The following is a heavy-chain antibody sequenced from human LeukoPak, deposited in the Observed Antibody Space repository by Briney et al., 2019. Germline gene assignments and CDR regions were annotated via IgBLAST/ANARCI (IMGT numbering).Heavy chain of an antibody. CDR1: GYTFTSYD. J-gene: IGHJ3*02. D-gene: IGHD3-3*01. V-gene: IGHV1-2*06. Sequence: GASVKVSCKASGYTFTSYDINWVRQATGQGLEWMGRINPNSGGTNYAQKFQGRVTMTRDTSISTAYMELSRLRSDDTAVYYCARGGFFGRAGDAFDIWGQGTMVTVSS. CDR2: INPNSGGT. CDR3: ARGGFFGRAGDAFDI.